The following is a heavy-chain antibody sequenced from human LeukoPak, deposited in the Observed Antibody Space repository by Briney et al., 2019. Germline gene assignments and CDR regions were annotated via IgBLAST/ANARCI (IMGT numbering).Heavy chain of an antibody. D-gene: IGHD3-9*01. CDR1: GFAFSSYW. V-gene: IGHV3-74*01. J-gene: IGHJ4*02. CDR3: ASLVLSPVGY. Sequence: GRSLRLSCVASGFAFSSYWMHWVRQAPGKGLVWVSRITSDGSATNYADSVKGRFTISRDNAKNTLYLQMNSLRAEDTAVYYCASLVLSPVGYWGQGTLVTVSS. CDR2: ITSDGSAT.